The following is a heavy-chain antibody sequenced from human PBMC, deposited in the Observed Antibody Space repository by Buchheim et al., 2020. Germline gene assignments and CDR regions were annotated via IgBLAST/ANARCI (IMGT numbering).Heavy chain of an antibody. V-gene: IGHV3-30*04. CDR1: GFTFSSYA. Sequence: QVQLVESGGGVVQPGRSLRLSCAASGFTFSSYAMHWVRQAPGTGLEWVAVISYDGSNKYYADSVKGRFTISRDNSKNTLYLQMNSLRAEDTAVYYCARGSISGWYYQNYYGMDVWGQGTT. CDR2: ISYDGSNK. J-gene: IGHJ6*02. CDR3: ARGSISGWYYQNYYGMDV. D-gene: IGHD6-19*01.